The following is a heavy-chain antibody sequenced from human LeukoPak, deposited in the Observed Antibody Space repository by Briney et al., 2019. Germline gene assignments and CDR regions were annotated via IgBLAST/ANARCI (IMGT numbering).Heavy chain of an antibody. CDR1: GFTFSSYA. CDR2: ISYDGSNK. V-gene: IGHV3-30-3*01. J-gene: IGHJ4*02. CDR3: ARFEGATSPIDY. Sequence: GRSLRLSCAASGFTFSSYAMHWARQAPGKGLEWVAVISYDGSNKYYADSVKGRFTISRDNSKNTLYLQMNSLRAEDTAVYYCARFEGATSPIDYWGQGTLVTVSS. D-gene: IGHD1-26*01.